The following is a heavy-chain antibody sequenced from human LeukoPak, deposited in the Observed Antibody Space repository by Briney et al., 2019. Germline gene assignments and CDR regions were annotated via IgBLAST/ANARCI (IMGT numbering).Heavy chain of an antibody. CDR1: GFSFNDYY. Sequence: GGSLRLSCAASGFSFNDYYMSWIRQAPGKGLEWVSYISGDGATIYYADSAQGRFTISRDNAKRSLYLQMNSLRAEDTAVYYCARATTEGSWGQGTLVTVSS. CDR3: ARATTEGS. J-gene: IGHJ5*02. CDR2: ISGDGATI. D-gene: IGHD1-14*01. V-gene: IGHV3-11*01.